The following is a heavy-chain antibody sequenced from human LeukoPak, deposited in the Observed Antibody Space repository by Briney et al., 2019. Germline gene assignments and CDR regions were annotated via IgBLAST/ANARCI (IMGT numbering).Heavy chain of an antibody. CDR2: IRGGGVST. V-gene: IGHV3-23*01. CDR3: ARRGSSWYFDY. D-gene: IGHD6-13*01. CDR1: GITFSSYA. Sequence: PGGSLRLSCAASGITFSSYAMSWVRQAPGKGLEWVSAIRGGGVSTYYADSVKGRFTISRDNSKNTLYLQMNSLIGEDTAVYYCARRGSSWYFDYWGQGTLVTVSS. J-gene: IGHJ4*02.